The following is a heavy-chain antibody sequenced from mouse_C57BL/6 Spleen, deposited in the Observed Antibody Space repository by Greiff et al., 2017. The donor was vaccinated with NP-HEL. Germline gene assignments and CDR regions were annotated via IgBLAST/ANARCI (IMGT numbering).Heavy chain of an antibody. CDR2: INPYNGGT. D-gene: IGHD1-1*01. Sequence: VQLQQSGPVLVKPGASVKMSCKASGYTFTDYYMNWVKQSHGKSLEWIGVINPYNGGTSYNQKFKGKATLTVDKSSSTAYMELNSLTSEDSAVYYCARSEGIPVVARDYWGKGTTLTVSS. CDR1: GYTFTDYY. J-gene: IGHJ2*01. V-gene: IGHV1-19*01. CDR3: ARSEGIPVVARDY.